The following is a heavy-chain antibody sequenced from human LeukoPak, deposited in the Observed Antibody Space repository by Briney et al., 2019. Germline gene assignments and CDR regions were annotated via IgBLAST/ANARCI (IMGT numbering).Heavy chain of an antibody. CDR2: INRSGST. CDR3: ARGRLTIFGVVTGYNWFDP. J-gene: IGHJ5*02. CDR1: GGSFSGYY. V-gene: IGHV4-34*01. Sequence: KTSETLSLTCAVYGGSFSGYYWSWIRQPPGKGLEWIGEINRSGSTNYNPSLKSRVTISVDTSKNQFSLKLSSVTAADTAVHYCARGRLTIFGVVTGYNWFDPWGQGTLVTVSS. D-gene: IGHD3-3*01.